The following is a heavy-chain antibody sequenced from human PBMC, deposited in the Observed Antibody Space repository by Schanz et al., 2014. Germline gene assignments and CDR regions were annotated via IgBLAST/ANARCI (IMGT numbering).Heavy chain of an antibody. CDR2: ILYDGSKT. D-gene: IGHD5-18*01. CDR3: AREEGYGYGPGAFDI. Sequence: QVQLVESGGGVVQPRRSLRLSCAASGFSFSTYAMHWVRQAPGKGLEWVAVILYDGSKTYYADSVKGRFTISRDNSKNTLSLQMNSLRAEDTAVYYCAREEGYGYGPGAFDIWGQGTMVTVSS. CDR1: GFSFSTYA. V-gene: IGHV3-30*04. J-gene: IGHJ3*02.